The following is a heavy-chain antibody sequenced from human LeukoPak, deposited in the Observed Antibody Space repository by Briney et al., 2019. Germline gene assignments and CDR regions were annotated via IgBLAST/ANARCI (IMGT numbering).Heavy chain of an antibody. D-gene: IGHD5-24*01. CDR1: GFTFSSYW. J-gene: IGHJ4*02. V-gene: IGHV3-74*01. CDR3: ARGASRDGSGY. Sequence: PGGSLRLSCTASGFTFSSYWMHWVRQAPGKGLVWVSHINTDGSSTNYADSVKGRFTISRDNAKNSLYLQMNSLRAEDTAVYYCARGASRDGSGYWGQGTLVIVSS. CDR2: INTDGSST.